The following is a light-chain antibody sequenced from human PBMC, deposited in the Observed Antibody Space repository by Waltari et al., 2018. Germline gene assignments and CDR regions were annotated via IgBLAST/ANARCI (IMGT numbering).Light chain of an antibody. CDR2: DAS. J-gene: IGKJ3*01. CDR1: QSIGTY. CDR3: QQGTTWL. Sequence: EIILTQSPVTLSLSPGDRATLSCRATQSIGTYLAWYQQKTGQAPRLLIYDASNRATGIPARFSGSGSGTDLTLTISSLEPEDFAVYHCQQGTTWLFGPGTKVEIK. V-gene: IGKV3-11*01.